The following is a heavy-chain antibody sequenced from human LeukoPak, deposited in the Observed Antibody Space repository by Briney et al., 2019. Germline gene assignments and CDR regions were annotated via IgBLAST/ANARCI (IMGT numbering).Heavy chain of an antibody. CDR3: AKLDGITMVVIITHLDY. V-gene: IGHV3-23*01. Sequence: GGSLRLSCAASGFTFNNYAMSWVRQAPGKGLEWVSSIGDSGDTTYYADSVKGRFTISRDNSKNMLYLQMNSLRADDTALYYCAKLDGITMVVIITHLDYWGQGALVTVSS. CDR1: GFTFNNYA. D-gene: IGHD3-22*01. CDR2: IGDSGDTT. J-gene: IGHJ4*02.